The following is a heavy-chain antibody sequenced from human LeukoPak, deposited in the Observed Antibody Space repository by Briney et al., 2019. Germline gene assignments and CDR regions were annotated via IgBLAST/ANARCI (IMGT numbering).Heavy chain of an antibody. J-gene: IGHJ4*02. V-gene: IGHV2-5*01. D-gene: IGHD7-27*01. Sequence: ESGPTLVNPTQTLTLTCTFSGFSLDTSEVGVSWIRQPPGEALEWLALIYWNDDKRYSPSLKSRLTITKDPSRNQVVLTMTNTDPVDTATYYCATLGGDYWGQGTLVTVSS. CDR2: IYWNDDK. CDR3: ATLGGDY. CDR1: GFSLDTSEVG.